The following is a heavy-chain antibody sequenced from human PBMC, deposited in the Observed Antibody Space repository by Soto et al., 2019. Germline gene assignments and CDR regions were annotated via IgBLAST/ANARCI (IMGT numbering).Heavy chain of an antibody. CDR3: ARVVVTTSAFDI. D-gene: IGHD1-1*01. J-gene: IGHJ3*02. Sequence: PGGSLRPSCAASGFTFSSYSMNWVRQAPGKGLEWVSSISSSSSYIYYADSVKGRFTISRDNAKNPLYLQMNSLRAEDTAVYYCARVVVTTSAFDIWGQGTMVTVSS. CDR1: GFTFSSYS. CDR2: ISSSSSYI. V-gene: IGHV3-21*01.